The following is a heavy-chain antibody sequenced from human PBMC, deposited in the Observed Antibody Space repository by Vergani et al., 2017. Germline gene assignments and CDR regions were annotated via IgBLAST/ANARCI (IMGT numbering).Heavy chain of an antibody. CDR1: GFTVSSNY. D-gene: IGHD2-2*01. J-gene: IGHJ5*02. V-gene: IGHV3-53*01. CDR2: IYSGGST. Sequence: EVQLVESGGGLLQPGGSLRLSCAASGFTVSSNYMSWVRQAPGKRLEGDSVIYSGGSTYYADSVKGRFTISSDNSKNTLYLQMNSLRAEDTAVYYCARDRVPAAMYNWFDPWGQGTLVTVSS. CDR3: ARDRVPAAMYNWFDP.